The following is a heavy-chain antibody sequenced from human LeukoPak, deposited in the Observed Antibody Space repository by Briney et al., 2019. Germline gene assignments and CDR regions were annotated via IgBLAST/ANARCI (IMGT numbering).Heavy chain of an antibody. CDR2: IHDSGST. CDR3: ARLDAAAGRYLQFFY. V-gene: IGHV4-59*08. J-gene: IGHJ4*02. CDR1: GGSISNYY. Sequence: PSETLSLTCTVSGGSISNYYWSWIRQCPEKGLEWIGYIHDSGSTNYNPSLKSRVTISVDTSKNQFSLKLSSVTAADTAVYYCARLDAAAGRYLQFFYWGQGTLVTVSS. D-gene: IGHD5-24*01.